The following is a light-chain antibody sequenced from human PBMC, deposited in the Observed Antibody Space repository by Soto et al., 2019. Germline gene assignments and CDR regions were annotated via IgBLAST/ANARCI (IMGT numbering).Light chain of an antibody. J-gene: IGKJ1*01. V-gene: IGKV1-5*03. CDR1: QSISVW. Sequence: DIQMTQSPSTLSASVGDRVTITCRASQSISVWLAWYQQKAGKAPNLLIYKASRLESGVPSRFSGSGSETEFTLTISGLQPGDSATYYCQQYHSYSPTFGQGTKVDIK. CDR2: KAS. CDR3: QQYHSYSPT.